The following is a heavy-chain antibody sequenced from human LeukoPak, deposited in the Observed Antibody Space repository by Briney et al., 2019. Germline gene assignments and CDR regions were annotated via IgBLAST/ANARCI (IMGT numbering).Heavy chain of an antibody. J-gene: IGHJ4*02. D-gene: IGHD2-2*01. V-gene: IGHV3-48*04. Sequence: PGGSLRLSCAASGFTFSDYNMNWVRQVPGKGLESVSYMSRSGNIIYYADSVKGRFIISRDNARNSLYLQMNNLRAEDTAVYYCARPRGCGSARCNNFDSWGQGTLVTVSS. CDR2: MSRSGNII. CDR3: ARPRGCGSARCNNFDS. CDR1: GFTFSDYN.